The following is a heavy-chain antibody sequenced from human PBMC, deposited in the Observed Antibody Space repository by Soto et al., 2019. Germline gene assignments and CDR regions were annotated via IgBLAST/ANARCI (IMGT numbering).Heavy chain of an antibody. CDR2: IKQDGSEK. J-gene: IGHJ3*02. CDR3: ASTNRGIAAADDAFDI. Sequence: GGSLRLSCAASGFTFSSYWMSWVRQAPGKGLEWVANIKQDGSEKYYVDSLKGRFTISRDNAKNSLYLQMNSLRDEDTAVYYCASTNRGIAAADDAFDIWGQGTMVTVSS. D-gene: IGHD6-13*01. V-gene: IGHV3-7*01. CDR1: GFTFSSYW.